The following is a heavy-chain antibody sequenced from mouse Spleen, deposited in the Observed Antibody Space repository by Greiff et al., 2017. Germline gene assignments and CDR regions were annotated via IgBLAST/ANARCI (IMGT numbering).Heavy chain of an antibody. V-gene: IGHV2-2*01. CDR3: AREDYYGSSSFAY. Sequence: QVQLQQSGPGLVQPSQSLSITCTVSGFSLTSYGVHWVRQSPGKGLEWLGVIWSGGSTDYNAAFISRLSISKDNSKSQVFFKMNSLQADDTAIYYCAREDYYGSSSFAYWGQGTLVTVSA. J-gene: IGHJ3*01. D-gene: IGHD1-1*01. CDR1: GFSLTSYG. CDR2: IWSGGST.